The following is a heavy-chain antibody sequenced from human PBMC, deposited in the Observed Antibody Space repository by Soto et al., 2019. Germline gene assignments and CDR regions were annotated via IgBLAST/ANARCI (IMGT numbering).Heavy chain of an antibody. J-gene: IGHJ4*02. CDR1: GFTFSSYW. Sequence: EVQLVESGGGLVQPGGSLRLSCAASGFTFSSYWMHWVRQAPGKGLVWVSRISGDGGSTNYADSVKGRFTISRDNAKKTLYLQLNSLRAEDTAVYYCGNTGVQGYWGQGTLVTVSS. CDR2: ISGDGGST. V-gene: IGHV3-74*01. CDR3: GNTGVQGY.